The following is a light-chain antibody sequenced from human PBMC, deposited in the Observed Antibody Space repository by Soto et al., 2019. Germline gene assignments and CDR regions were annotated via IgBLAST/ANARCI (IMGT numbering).Light chain of an antibody. CDR1: QSVSSSY. CDR2: GAS. Sequence: EIVLTQSPGTLSLSPGERATLSCRASQSVSSSYLAWYQQKPGQAPRLLIYGASSMATGIPDRFSDSGSGTDLTLTLSRLEPEDFAVYYCQQYGSSPLAFAPGTNVDI. J-gene: IGKJ3*01. CDR3: QQYGSSPLA. V-gene: IGKV3-20*01.